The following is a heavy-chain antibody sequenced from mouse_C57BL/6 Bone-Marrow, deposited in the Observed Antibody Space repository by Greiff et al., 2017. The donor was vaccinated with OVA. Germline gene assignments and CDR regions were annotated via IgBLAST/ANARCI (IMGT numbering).Heavy chain of an antibody. CDR1: GFNIKDDY. CDR2: IDPENGDT. Sequence: EVKLQESGAELVRPGASVKLSCTASGFNIKDDYMHWVKQRPEQGLEWIGWIDPENGDTEYASKFQGKATITADTSSNTAYLQLSSLTSEDTAVYYCTLYYGSSPDYWGQGTTLTVSS. V-gene: IGHV14-4*01. J-gene: IGHJ2*01. D-gene: IGHD1-1*01. CDR3: TLYYGSSPDY.